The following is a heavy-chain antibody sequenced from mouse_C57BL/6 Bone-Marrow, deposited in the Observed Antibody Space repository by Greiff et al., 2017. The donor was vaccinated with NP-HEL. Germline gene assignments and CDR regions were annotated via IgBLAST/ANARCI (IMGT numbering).Heavy chain of an antibody. J-gene: IGHJ4*01. CDR1: GYTFTDYY. Sequence: VQLQQSGAELVRPGASVKLSCKASGYTFTDYYINWVKQRPGQGLEWIARIYPGSGNTYYNEKFKGKATLTAEKSSSTAYMQLSSLTSEDSAVYFCARDLYYYGSSPYAMDYWGQGTSVTVSS. V-gene: IGHV1-76*01. CDR2: IYPGSGNT. D-gene: IGHD1-1*01. CDR3: ARDLYYYGSSPYAMDY.